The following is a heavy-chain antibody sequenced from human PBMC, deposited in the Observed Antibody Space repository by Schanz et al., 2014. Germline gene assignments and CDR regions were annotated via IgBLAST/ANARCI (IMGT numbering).Heavy chain of an antibody. CDR1: GYSLNELS. V-gene: IGHV1-24*01. CDR2: FHHEDGDT. Sequence: QVQLVQSRAEVKKPGASVKVSCKVSGYSLNELSMHWVRQAPGRGLEWMGGFHHEDGDTVYAQKFQGRVIMTEDTSTETANMELSGLRSGDTAEYYCATNSPFRMVRGSNAFDAWGQGTMVTVSS. J-gene: IGHJ3*01. CDR3: ATNSPFRMVRGSNAFDA. D-gene: IGHD3-10*01.